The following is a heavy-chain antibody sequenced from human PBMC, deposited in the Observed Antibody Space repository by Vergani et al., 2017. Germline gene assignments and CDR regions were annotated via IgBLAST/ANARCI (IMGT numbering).Heavy chain of an antibody. V-gene: IGHV4-59*12. CDR3: ATIGYRRWGYYFDY. CDR2: ICHTEDT. J-gene: IGHJ4*02. D-gene: IGHD2-2*02. Sequence: VLLQEPGPGLVRPSETLSLQCSVSGASIDSFYWSWIRQSPGKGLEWIGEICHTEDTKYSPSLKSRVTVSVDESRNLFSLRLTSVTAADTAVYYCATIGYRRWGYYFDYWGQGILVTVSS. CDR1: GASIDSFY.